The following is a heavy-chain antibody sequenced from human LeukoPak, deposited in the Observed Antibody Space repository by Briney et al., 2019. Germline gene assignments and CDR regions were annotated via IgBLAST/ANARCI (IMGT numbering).Heavy chain of an antibody. V-gene: IGHV4-39*01. J-gene: IGHJ4*02. CDR3: ARVMVITTASDY. CDR1: GGSISSSGYY. D-gene: IGHD3-22*01. CDR2: VDYTGIT. Sequence: SETLSLTCTVSGGSISSSGYYWGWIREPPGKGLEWIGSVDYTGITSHSPSLKSRVTISVDTSKNQFSLKVSSVSAADTAVYYCARVMVITTASDYWGQGTLVTVSS.